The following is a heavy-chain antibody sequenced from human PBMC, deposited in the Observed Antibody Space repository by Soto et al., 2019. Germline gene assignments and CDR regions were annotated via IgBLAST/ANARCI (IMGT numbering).Heavy chain of an antibody. V-gene: IGHV3-23*01. J-gene: IGHJ4*02. CDR3: ARDNGNYGSGSFAH. CDR1: GFTFSSYA. D-gene: IGHD3-10*01. CDR2: LSGTGDSA. Sequence: EVQLLESGGGLVQPGGSLRLSCAASGFTFSSYALGWVRQAPGKGLEWVSALSGTGDSADYANSVKGRFTISRDDSKTTLYLVMSSLRVEDTAIYYCARDNGNYGSGSFAHWGQGTLVTVSS.